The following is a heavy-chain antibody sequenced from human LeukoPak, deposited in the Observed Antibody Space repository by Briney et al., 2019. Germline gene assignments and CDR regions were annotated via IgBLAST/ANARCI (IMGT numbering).Heavy chain of an antibody. CDR3: AKDLVDYGDYGDVDS. CDR2: IRYDGSNK. J-gene: IGHJ4*02. CDR1: GFTFNSYG. D-gene: IGHD4-17*01. V-gene: IGHV3-30*02. Sequence: GGSLRLSCAASGFTFNSYGMHWVRQAPGKGLEWVAFIRYDGSNKYYADSVKGRFTITRDNSKNILYLQMNSLRAEDTAVYYCAKDLVDYGDYGDVDSWGQGTLVTVSS.